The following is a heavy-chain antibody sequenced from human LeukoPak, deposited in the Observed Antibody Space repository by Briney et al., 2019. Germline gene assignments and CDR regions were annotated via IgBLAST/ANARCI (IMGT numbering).Heavy chain of an antibody. CDR1: GFTFSSYG. J-gene: IGHJ4*02. CDR3: ARSPQVRYYYGSGSYLSLLSN. Sequence: GGSLRLSCAASGFTFSSYGMHWVRQAPGKGLEWVAVISYDGSNKYYADSVKGRFTISRDNSKNTLYLQMNSLRAEDTAVYYCARSPQVRYYYGSGSYLSLLSNWGQGTLVTVSS. V-gene: IGHV3-30*03. D-gene: IGHD3-10*01. CDR2: ISYDGSNK.